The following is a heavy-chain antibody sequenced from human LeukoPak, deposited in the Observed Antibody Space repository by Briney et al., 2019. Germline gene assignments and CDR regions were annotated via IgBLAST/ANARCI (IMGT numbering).Heavy chain of an antibody. D-gene: IGHD1-26*01. CDR1: GFTVSSNY. CDR3: ARDSANVVGAKSIFDY. J-gene: IGHJ4*02. CDR2: IYSGGST. Sequence: PGGSLRLSCAASGFTVSSNYMSWVRQAPGKGLEWVSVIYSGGSTYYADSVKGRFTISRDNSKNTLYLQMNSLRAEDTAVYYCARDSANVVGAKSIFDYWGQGALVTVSS. V-gene: IGHV3-66*01.